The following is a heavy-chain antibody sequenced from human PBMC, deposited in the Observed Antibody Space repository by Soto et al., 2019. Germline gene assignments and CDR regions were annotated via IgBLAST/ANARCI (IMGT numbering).Heavy chain of an antibody. CDR1: GGSFSGHS. D-gene: IGHD3-22*01. CDR3: STRAYDTNGYYRFDP. Sequence: SETLSLTCAVYGGSFSGHSWTWIRQSPGKGLEWIGDINHSGRVNYSPSLKSRVTISLDTSKNQFSLTLSAVTAADTAMYYCSTRAYDTNGYYRFDPWGQGPLVTVSS. V-gene: IGHV4-34*01. CDR2: INHSGRV. J-gene: IGHJ5*01.